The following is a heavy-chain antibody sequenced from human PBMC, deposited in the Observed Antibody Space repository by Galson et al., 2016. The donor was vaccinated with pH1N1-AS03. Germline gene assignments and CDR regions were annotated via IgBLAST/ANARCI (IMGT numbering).Heavy chain of an antibody. V-gene: IGHV4-38-2*01. D-gene: IGHD1-26*01. Sequence: ETLSLTCAVSGYSISSGFHWAWVRQPPSKGLEWIGTISHSGNTYYNPSLKSRVTMSVDTSKNQFSLKLGPVTAADAAGYYCASFSGSYQFDYWGQGTLVTVSS. CDR1: GYSISSGFH. J-gene: IGHJ4*02. CDR3: ASFSGSYQFDY. CDR2: ISHSGNT.